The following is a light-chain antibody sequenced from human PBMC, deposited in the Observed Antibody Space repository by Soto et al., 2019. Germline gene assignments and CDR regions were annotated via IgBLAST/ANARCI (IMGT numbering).Light chain of an antibody. V-gene: IGLV2-14*01. J-gene: IGLJ2*01. CDR2: EVS. Sequence: QSALTQPASVSGSPGQSITIYCTGTSSDVGGYKYVSWYQQHPGKAPKLMIYEVSNRPSGVSNRFSGSKSGNTASLTISGLQAEDEADYYCSSYTSSSTLLFGGGTKVTVL. CDR3: SSYTSSSTLL. CDR1: SSDVGGYKY.